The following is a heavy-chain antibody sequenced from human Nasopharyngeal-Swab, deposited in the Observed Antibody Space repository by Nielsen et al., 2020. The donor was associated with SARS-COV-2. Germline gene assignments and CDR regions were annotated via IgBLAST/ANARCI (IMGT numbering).Heavy chain of an antibody. CDR1: GYTLTELS. J-gene: IGHJ5*02. V-gene: IGHV1-24*01. Sequence: ASVKVSCKVSGYTLTELSMHWVRQAPGKGLEWMGGFDPEDGETIYAQKFQGRVTMTEDTSTDTAYMELSSLRSEDTAVYYCAPGDPTVTTSNWFDPWGQGTLVTVSS. CDR3: APGDPTVTTSNWFDP. D-gene: IGHD4-17*01. CDR2: FDPEDGET.